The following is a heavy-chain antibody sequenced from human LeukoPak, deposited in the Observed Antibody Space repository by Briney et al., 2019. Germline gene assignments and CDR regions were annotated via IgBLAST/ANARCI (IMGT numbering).Heavy chain of an antibody. V-gene: IGHV3-49*04. Sequence: PGGSLRLSCTASGFTFGDYAMSWVRQAPGKGLEWVGFIRSKAYGGTTEYAASVKGRFTISRDDSKSIAYLQMNSLKTEDTAVYYCTRSRIWFGELLALGYYCGMDVWGQGTTVTVSS. D-gene: IGHD3-10*01. J-gene: IGHJ6*02. CDR3: TRSRIWFGELLALGYYCGMDV. CDR1: GFTFGDYA. CDR2: IRSKAYGGTT.